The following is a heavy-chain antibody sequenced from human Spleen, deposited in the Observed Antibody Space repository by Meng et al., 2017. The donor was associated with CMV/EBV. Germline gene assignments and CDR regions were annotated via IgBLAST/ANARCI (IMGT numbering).Heavy chain of an antibody. CDR3: ARGDIVVVPAATYYYYYGMDV. D-gene: IGHD2-2*01. Sequence: LRLSCAISGDSVSSGSAAWTWLRQSPSRGLEWLGRTYYRSKWYNDYAVSVKSRITINPDTSKNQFSLQLNSVTPEDTAVYYCARGDIVVVPAATYYYYYGMDVWGQGTTVTVSS. V-gene: IGHV6-1*01. CDR1: GDSVSSGSAA. J-gene: IGHJ6*02. CDR2: TYYRSKWYN.